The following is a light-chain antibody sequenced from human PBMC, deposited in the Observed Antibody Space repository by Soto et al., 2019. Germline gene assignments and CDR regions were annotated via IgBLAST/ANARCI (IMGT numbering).Light chain of an antibody. Sequence: EIVLTQSPATLSLSPGERATLSCRASQSVSNYLTWYQQKPGQAPRLLVYDTFNRANGVPARFTGSGSDTDFTLTISSLEPEDFAVYYCQQRAGWPRTSRQGTK. CDR3: QQRAGWPRT. V-gene: IGKV3-11*01. J-gene: IGKJ1*01. CDR2: DTF. CDR1: QSVSNY.